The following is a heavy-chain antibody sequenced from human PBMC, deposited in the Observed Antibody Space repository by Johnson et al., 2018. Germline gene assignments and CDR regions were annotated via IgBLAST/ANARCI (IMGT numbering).Heavy chain of an antibody. J-gene: IGHJ1*01. CDR2: ISSSSTTI. Sequence: VQLVESGGGLVQPGGSLRLSCAASGFNFGIFSMNWVRQAPGKGLEWLSYISSSSTTIYYADSVKGRFTISRHNAKNSLFLQMNSLRDEDTAVYYCARDHWVSGGYYNEYFQHWGQGTLVTVSS. CDR1: GFNFGIFS. D-gene: IGHD3-22*01. V-gene: IGHV3-48*02. CDR3: ARDHWVSGGYYNEYFQH.